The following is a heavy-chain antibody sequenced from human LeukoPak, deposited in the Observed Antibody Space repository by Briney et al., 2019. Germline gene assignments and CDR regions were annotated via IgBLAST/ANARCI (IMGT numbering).Heavy chain of an antibody. J-gene: IGHJ4*02. CDR3: ARLQGMVRGVIDY. D-gene: IGHD3-10*01. V-gene: IGHV4-39*01. CDR2: IYYSGST. CDR1: XXSISGSSXY. Sequence: SXTXXLTCXVSXXSISGSSXYWGGIRKPPGKGLEWIGSIYYSGSTYYNPSLKSRVTISVDTSKNQFSLKLSSVTAADTAVYYCARLQGMVRGVIDYWGQGTLVTVSS.